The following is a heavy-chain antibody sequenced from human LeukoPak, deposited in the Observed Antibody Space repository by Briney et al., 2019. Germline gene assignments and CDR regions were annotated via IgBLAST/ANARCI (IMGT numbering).Heavy chain of an antibody. V-gene: IGHV1-2*06. J-gene: IGHJ4*02. CDR3: ARGAGSSWFDY. Sequence: VTESFMASLYTFTHYYMHWVRQPPGQGLEYMGRINPISGGTVYAHKFQGRVTMTRDTSIRSAYMDLSRLTSDDTAVYYCARGAGSSWFDYWGRGTLEPVSS. CDR2: INPISGGT. CDR1: LYTFTHYY. D-gene: IGHD6-13*01.